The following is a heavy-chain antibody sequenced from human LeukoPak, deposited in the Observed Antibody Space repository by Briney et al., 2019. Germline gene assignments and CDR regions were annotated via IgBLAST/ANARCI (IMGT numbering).Heavy chain of an antibody. V-gene: IGHV4-4*08. CDR3: ATDYGGNSDWYFDL. Sequence: SETLSLTCTVSGGSISSYYWSWIRQPPGKGLEWIGYISPSGSTNYNPSLKSRVTISVDTSKRHISLRLSSVTAADTAVYYCATDYGGNSDWYFDLWGRGTLVTVYS. J-gene: IGHJ2*01. CDR2: ISPSGST. D-gene: IGHD4-23*01. CDR1: GGSISSYY.